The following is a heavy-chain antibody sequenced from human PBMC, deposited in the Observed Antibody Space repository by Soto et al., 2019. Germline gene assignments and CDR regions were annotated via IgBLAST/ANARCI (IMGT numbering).Heavy chain of an antibody. CDR3: ARTGYYGSGAIFDR. D-gene: IGHD3-10*01. J-gene: IGHJ5*02. V-gene: IGHV4-59*01. CDR1: GGSISSYY. CDR2: IYYSGST. Sequence: QVQLQESGPGLVKPSETLSLTCTVSGGSISSYYWRWIRQPPGKGLEWIGYIYYSGSTNYNPSLKSRVTISVDTSKNQFPLKLSSVTAADTAVYYCARTGYYGSGAIFDRWGQGTLVTVSS.